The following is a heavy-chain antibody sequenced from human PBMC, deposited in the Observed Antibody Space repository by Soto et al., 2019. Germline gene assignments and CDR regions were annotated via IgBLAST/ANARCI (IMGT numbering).Heavy chain of an antibody. CDR3: AKRPYLFYYGSGKYYFDY. Sequence: GGSLRLSCAASGFTFSSYAMTWVRQAPGKGLEWVSAISGTGSSTFYADSVKGRFTISRHNSKNTMYLQMNSLRAEDTAVYYCAKRPYLFYYGSGKYYFDYWGQGTLVTVSS. CDR1: GFTFSSYA. J-gene: IGHJ4*02. CDR2: ISGTGSST. D-gene: IGHD3-10*01. V-gene: IGHV3-23*01.